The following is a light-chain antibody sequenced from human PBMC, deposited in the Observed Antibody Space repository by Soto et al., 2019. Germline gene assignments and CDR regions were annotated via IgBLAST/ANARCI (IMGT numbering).Light chain of an antibody. CDR3: QQYNSYSSIT. Sequence: DIQMTQSPSTLSASVGDRVTITCRASQSISSWLAWYQQKPGKVPNLLIYKASTLESGVPSRFSGSGSGTEFTLTISSLQPDDFATYYCQQYNSYSSITFGQGTRLEIK. CDR1: QSISSW. J-gene: IGKJ5*01. V-gene: IGKV1-5*03. CDR2: KAS.